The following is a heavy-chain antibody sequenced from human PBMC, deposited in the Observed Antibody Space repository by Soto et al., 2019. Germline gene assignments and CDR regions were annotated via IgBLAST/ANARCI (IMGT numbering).Heavy chain of an antibody. V-gene: IGHV1-18*01. CDR1: GYTFTCYG. CDR2: ISAYNGNT. Sequence: ASVKVSCKASGYTFTCYGICWVRHAPGQGLEWMGWISAYNGNTNYAQKLQGRVTMTTDTSTSTAYMELRSLRSDDTAVYYCAREGGPIMITFGGVIGPNYYYYGMDVWGQGTTVTVSS. CDR3: AREGGPIMITFGGVIGPNYYYYGMDV. D-gene: IGHD3-16*02. J-gene: IGHJ6*02.